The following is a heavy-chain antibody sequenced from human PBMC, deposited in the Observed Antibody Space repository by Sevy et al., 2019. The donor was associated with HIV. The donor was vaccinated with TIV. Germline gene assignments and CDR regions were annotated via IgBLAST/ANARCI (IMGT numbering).Heavy chain of an antibody. V-gene: IGHV3-48*02. CDR3: AIEAYYYDSREENWFDP. J-gene: IGHJ5*02. D-gene: IGHD3-22*01. CDR2: ISRTSTTT. Sequence: GGSLRLSCKASGFTFSTYSMHWVRQAPGKGLEWVSSISRTSTTTYYADSAKGRVTISRDNAKNSLYLQMNSLRDEDTAVDYDAIEAYYYDSREENWFDPWGQGTLVTVSS. CDR1: GFTFSTYS.